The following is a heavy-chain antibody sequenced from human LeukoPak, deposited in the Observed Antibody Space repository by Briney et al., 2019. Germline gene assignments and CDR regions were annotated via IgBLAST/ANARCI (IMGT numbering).Heavy chain of an antibody. J-gene: IGHJ4*02. CDR1: GFTFSSYG. V-gene: IGHV3-30*18. Sequence: GGSLRLSCAASGFTFSSYGMPWVRQAPGKGLEWVAVISYDGSNKYYADSVKGRFTISRDNSKNTLYLQMNSLRAEDTAVYYCAKDGSTVTTQGVYWGQGTLVTVSS. CDR2: ISYDGSNK. D-gene: IGHD4-17*01. CDR3: AKDGSTVTTQGVY.